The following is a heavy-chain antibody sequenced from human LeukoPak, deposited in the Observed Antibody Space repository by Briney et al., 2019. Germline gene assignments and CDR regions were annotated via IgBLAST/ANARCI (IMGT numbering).Heavy chain of an antibody. Sequence: PSETLSLTCAVYGGSFNGYYWSWIRQPPGKGLEWIGEINHSGSTNYNPSLKSRVTISVDTSKNQFSLKLSSVTAADTAVYYCARRIVVVPAASGRGFDPWGQGTLVTVSS. CDR1: GGSFNGYY. D-gene: IGHD2-2*01. V-gene: IGHV4-34*01. CDR2: INHSGST. CDR3: ARRIVVVPAASGRGFDP. J-gene: IGHJ5*02.